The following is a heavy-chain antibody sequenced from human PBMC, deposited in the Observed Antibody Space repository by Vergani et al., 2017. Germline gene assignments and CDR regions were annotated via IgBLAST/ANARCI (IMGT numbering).Heavy chain of an antibody. CDR2: ISSSSNTI. D-gene: IGHD1-26*01. CDR1: GFTFSSYS. Sequence: EVQLLESGGGLVQPGGSLRLSCAASGFTFSSYSMNWVRQAPGKGLEWVSYISSSSNTIYYADSVKGRFTISRDNAKNSLYLQMNSLRAEDTAVYYCAPTYGSSPLFDYWGQGTLVTVSS. CDR3: APTYGSSPLFDY. J-gene: IGHJ4*02. V-gene: IGHV3-48*01.